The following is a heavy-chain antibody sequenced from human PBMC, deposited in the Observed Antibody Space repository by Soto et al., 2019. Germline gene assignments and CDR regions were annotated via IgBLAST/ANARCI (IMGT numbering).Heavy chain of an antibody. V-gene: IGHV3-13*05. CDR1: GFILSGYD. Sequence: HPGGSLRLSCVASGFILSGYDMHWVRQATGEGLEWVSAIGTAGDPYYSGSVKGRFTISRGNAENSVYLQMNSLRSEDTAVYYCATPCRDIVLMVYTQAPIVACMDVWGQGTTVTVSS. CDR3: ATPCRDIVLMVYTQAPIVACMDV. J-gene: IGHJ6*02. D-gene: IGHD2-8*01. CDR2: IGTAGDP.